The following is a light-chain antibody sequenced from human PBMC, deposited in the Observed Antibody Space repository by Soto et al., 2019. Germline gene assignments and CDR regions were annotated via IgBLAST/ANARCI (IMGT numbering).Light chain of an antibody. J-gene: IGLJ7*01. CDR1: SSDVGGYNY. V-gene: IGLV2-14*01. Sequence: QSALTQPASVSGSPGQSITISCTGTSSDVGGYNYVSWYQQHPGKAPKLMIYEVSNRPSGVSNRFSVSKSGNTASLTISGLQAEDEADYYCSSYTSSSTAVFGGGTQLTVL. CDR2: EVS. CDR3: SSYTSSSTAV.